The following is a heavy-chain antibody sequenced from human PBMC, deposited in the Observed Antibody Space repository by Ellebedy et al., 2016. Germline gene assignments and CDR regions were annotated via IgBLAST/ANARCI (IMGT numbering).Heavy chain of an antibody. CDR3: ASRPNWYFDL. CDR2: IYHTGST. Sequence: SETLSLXXAVSGGSISGYYWSWIRQPPGKGLEWIGHIYHTGSTNYNPSLKSRVTILLDTSKNQFSLKLTSVTAADTAVYYCASRPNWYFDLWGRGTLVTVSS. CDR1: GGSISGYY. V-gene: IGHV4-4*09. J-gene: IGHJ2*01.